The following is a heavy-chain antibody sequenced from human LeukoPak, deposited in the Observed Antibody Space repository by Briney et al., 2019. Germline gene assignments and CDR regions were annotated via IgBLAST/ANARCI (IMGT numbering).Heavy chain of an antibody. V-gene: IGHV4-59*01. CDR1: GGSFSGYY. J-gene: IGHJ5*01. CDR2: IYYSGST. Sequence: SSETLSLTCAVYGGSFSGYYWSWIRQPPGKGLEWIGYIYYSGSTNYNPSLKSRVTISVDTSKNQFSLKLSSVTAADTAVYYCARAEPIASIWFDSWGQGTLVTVSS. CDR3: ARAEPIASIWFDS. D-gene: IGHD6-13*01.